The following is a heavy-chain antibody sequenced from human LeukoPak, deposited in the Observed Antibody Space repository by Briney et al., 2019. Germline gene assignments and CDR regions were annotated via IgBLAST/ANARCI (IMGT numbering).Heavy chain of an antibody. CDR2: IWYDGSNK. J-gene: IGHJ4*02. D-gene: IGHD6-13*01. CDR1: GFTFSSYG. CDR3: ARGGQQQLDILDY. Sequence: GGSLRLSCAASGFTFSSYGMHWVRQVPGKGLEWVAVIWYDGSNKYYADSVKGRFTISRDNSKNTLYLQMNSLRAEDTAVYYCARGGQQQLDILDYWGQGTLVTVSS. V-gene: IGHV3-33*01.